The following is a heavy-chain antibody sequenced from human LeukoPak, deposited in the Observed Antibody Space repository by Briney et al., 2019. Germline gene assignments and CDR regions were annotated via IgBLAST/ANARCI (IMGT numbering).Heavy chain of an antibody. CDR3: ARRLWFGELGVFDY. V-gene: IGHV4-39*01. Sequence: SETLSLTCTVSGGSTSSSSYYWGWIRQPPGKGLEWIVSIYYSGSTYYNPSLKSRVTISVDTSKNQFSLKLSSVTAADTAVYYCARRLWFGELGVFDYRGQGTLVTVSS. J-gene: IGHJ4*02. D-gene: IGHD3-10*01. CDR1: GGSTSSSSYY. CDR2: IYYSGST.